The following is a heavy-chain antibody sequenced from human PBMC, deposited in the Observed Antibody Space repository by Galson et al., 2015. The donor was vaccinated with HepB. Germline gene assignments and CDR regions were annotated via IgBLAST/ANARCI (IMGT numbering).Heavy chain of an antibody. Sequence: SLRLSCAASGFTFSSYAMHWVRQAPGKGLEWVAVISYDGSNKYYADSVKGRFTISRDNSKNTLYLQMNSLRAEDTAVYYCARDLFVGDRRWLQAPGGYWGQGTLVTVSS. CDR3: ARDLFVGDRRWLQAPGGY. J-gene: IGHJ4*02. CDR1: GFTFSSYA. D-gene: IGHD5-24*01. CDR2: ISYDGSNK. V-gene: IGHV3-30-3*01.